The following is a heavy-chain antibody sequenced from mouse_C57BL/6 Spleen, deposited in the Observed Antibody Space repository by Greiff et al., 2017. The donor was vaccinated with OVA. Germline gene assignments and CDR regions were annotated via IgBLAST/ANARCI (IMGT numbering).Heavy chain of an antibody. CDR2: ISYDGSN. V-gene: IGHV3-6*01. CDR3: ARNYQGMDY. Sequence: EVQRVESGPGLVKPSQSLSLTCSVTGYSITSGYYWNWIRQFPGNKLEWMGYISYDGSNNYNPSLKNRISITRDTSKNQFLLKLNSVTTEDTATYYCARNYQGMDYWGQGTSVTVSS. J-gene: IGHJ4*01. D-gene: IGHD1-1*02. CDR1: GYSITSGYY.